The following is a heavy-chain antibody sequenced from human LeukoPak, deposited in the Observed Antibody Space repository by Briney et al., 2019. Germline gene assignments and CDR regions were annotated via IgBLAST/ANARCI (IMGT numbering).Heavy chain of an antibody. V-gene: IGHV3-7*01. CDR2: INQDGSEK. D-gene: IGHD3-16*01. Sequence: GGSLRLSCSASQLTFSRYWMSWVRQAPGKGLEWVANINQDGSEKHYVDSVKGRFTISRDNAKNSLYLQMNSLRAEDPAVYFCARELGTDGGSWGQGTLVTVSS. CDR1: QLTFSRYW. J-gene: IGHJ4*02. CDR3: ARELGTDGGS.